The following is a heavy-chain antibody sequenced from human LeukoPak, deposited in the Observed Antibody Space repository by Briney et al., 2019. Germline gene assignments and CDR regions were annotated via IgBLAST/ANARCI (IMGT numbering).Heavy chain of an antibody. Sequence: PSETLSLTCTVSGGSISSSRYYWGWIRQPPGKGLEWIGSIYYSGSTYYNPSLKSRVTISVDTSKNQFSLKLSSVTAADTAVYYYARLAGELNPYFDYWGQGTLVTVSS. CDR1: GGSISSSRYY. CDR3: ARLAGELNPYFDY. J-gene: IGHJ4*02. D-gene: IGHD1-14*01. CDR2: IYYSGST. V-gene: IGHV4-39*01.